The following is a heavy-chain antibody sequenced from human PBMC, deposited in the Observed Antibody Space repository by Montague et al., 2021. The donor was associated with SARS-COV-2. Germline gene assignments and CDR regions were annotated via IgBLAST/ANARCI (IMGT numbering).Heavy chain of an antibody. D-gene: IGHD1-26*01. V-gene: IGHV6-1*01. CDR2: TYYRSKWYN. J-gene: IGHJ4*02. Sequence: CAISGDSVSINIATWNWNKQSPSRGLEWLGMTYYRSKWYNDYAVSVKSRITINPDTSKNQISLQLNSVTPEDTAVYYCARTSASSDYWGQGTLVTVSS. CDR3: ARTSASSDY. CDR1: GDSVSINIAT.